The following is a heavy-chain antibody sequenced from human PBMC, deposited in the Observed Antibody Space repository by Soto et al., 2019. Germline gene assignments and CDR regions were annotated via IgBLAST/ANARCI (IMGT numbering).Heavy chain of an antibody. CDR3: ARELPPAPGSFREDALDI. D-gene: IGHD6-13*01. Sequence: QVQLVQSGAELKKPGSSVKVSCQASGGTFSNYAISWVRQAPGQGLEWMGKIIPIFGTTNYAQNFRGRVTIHAAEYTTTAYMELSSLRSDDTALYYCARELPPAPGSFREDALDIWGQGTMITVSS. CDR2: IIPIFGTT. CDR1: GGTFSNYA. J-gene: IGHJ3*02. V-gene: IGHV1-69*15.